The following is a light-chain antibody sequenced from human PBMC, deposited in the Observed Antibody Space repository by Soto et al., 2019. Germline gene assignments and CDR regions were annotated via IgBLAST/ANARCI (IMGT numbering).Light chain of an antibody. CDR1: QSVSDN. Sequence: ETVMTQSPDTLSLSPGERATLSCRASQSVSDNLAWYQQKPGQAPRLLIYGASTRATGIPARVSGSGSGTDFTLTISRLEPEEFAVYYCQQYGNSPRTFGQGTKV. V-gene: IGKV3-15*01. J-gene: IGKJ1*01. CDR3: QQYGNSPRT. CDR2: GAS.